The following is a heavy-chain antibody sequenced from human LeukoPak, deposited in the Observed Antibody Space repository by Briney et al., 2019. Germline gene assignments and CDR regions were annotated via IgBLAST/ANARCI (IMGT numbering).Heavy chain of an antibody. CDR1: GYSFTIYW. D-gene: IGHD3-3*01. CDR2: IYPGDSDT. Sequence: PGESLKISCKGSGYSFTIYWIGWVRQMPGKGLEWMGIIYPGDSDTRYSPSFQGQVTISADKSISTAYLQWSSLKASDTAMYYCARLKATIFGVVPDAFDIWGQGTMVTVSS. J-gene: IGHJ3*02. CDR3: ARLKATIFGVVPDAFDI. V-gene: IGHV5-51*01.